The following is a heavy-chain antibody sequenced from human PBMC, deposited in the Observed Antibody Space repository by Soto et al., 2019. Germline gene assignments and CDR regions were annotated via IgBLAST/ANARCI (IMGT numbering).Heavy chain of an antibody. CDR3: AGRRITMIVGPSEAFDI. D-gene: IGHD3-22*01. CDR1: AGSISSGGYY. CDR2: IYYSGST. V-gene: IGHV4-31*03. Sequence: QVQLQESGPGLVKPSQTLSLTCTVSAGSISSGGYYWSWIRQHPGKGLEWIGYIYYSGSTYYNPSLKSRVTISVDTSKNQFSLKLRSVTAADTAVYYCAGRRITMIVGPSEAFDIWGQGTMVTVSS. J-gene: IGHJ3*02.